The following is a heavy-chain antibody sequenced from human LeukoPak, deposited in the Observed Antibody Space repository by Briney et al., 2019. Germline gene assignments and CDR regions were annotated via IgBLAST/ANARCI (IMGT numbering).Heavy chain of an antibody. D-gene: IGHD1-14*01. V-gene: IGHV3-66*01. Sequence: GGSLRLSCAASGFTVSSNYMSWVRQAPGKGLEWVSVIYSGGSTYYADSVKGSFTISRDNSKNTLYLQMNSLRAEDTAVYYCAREMDRTFDYWGQGTLVTVSS. CDR3: AREMDRTFDY. CDR1: GFTVSSNY. CDR2: IYSGGST. J-gene: IGHJ4*02.